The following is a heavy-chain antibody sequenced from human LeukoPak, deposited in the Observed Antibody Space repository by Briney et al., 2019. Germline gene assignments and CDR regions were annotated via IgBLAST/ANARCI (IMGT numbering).Heavy chain of an antibody. J-gene: IGHJ4*02. CDR3: ARDMAYYYGSGSYRSFDY. Sequence: VASVKVSCKASGYTFTSYGISWVRQAPGLGLEWMGWISAYNGNTNYAQKLQGRVTVTTDTSTSTAYMELRSLRSDDTGVYYCARDMAYYYGSGSYRSFDYWGQGTLVTVSS. D-gene: IGHD3-10*01. CDR2: ISAYNGNT. V-gene: IGHV1-18*01. CDR1: GYTFTSYG.